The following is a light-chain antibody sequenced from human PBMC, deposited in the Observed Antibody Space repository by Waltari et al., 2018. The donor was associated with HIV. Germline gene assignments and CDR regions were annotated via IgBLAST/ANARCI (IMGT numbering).Light chain of an antibody. CDR1: QSVSSR. Sequence: EIVMTQSPATLSVSPGERPTLYCRASQSVSSRLAWFQQKPGQGPRLLMYGSSIRATDSPARFSGSGSGTEFTLTINNLQSEDFAIYYCQQYNNWPWTFGQGTKVEI. J-gene: IGKJ1*01. CDR3: QQYNNWPWT. CDR2: GSS. V-gene: IGKV3-15*01.